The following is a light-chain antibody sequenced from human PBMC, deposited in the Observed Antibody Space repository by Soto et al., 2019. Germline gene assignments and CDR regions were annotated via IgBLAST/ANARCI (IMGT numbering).Light chain of an antibody. CDR1: SSDIGNYHR. V-gene: IGLV2-23*02. CDR3: CSYAGVNWGYV. CDR2: EVS. Sequence: QSALIQPASVSGSPGQSITISCTGTSSDIGNYHRVSWYQHHPGKAPKLIIYEVSKWPSGVSDRFSGSKSGYTASLTISGLQAEDEADYYCCSYAGVNWGYVLGTGTKLTVL. J-gene: IGLJ1*01.